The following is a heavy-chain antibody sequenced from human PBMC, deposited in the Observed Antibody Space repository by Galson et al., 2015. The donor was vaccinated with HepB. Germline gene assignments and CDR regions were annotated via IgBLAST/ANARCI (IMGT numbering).Heavy chain of an antibody. Sequence: SLRLSCAASGFTFSSYWMHWVRQAPEKGLVWVSRIDSDGSSTIYADSVKGRFTISRDNSKNTLYLQMNSLRAEDTAVYYCYGSGSSFHYWGQGTLVTVSS. CDR1: GFTFSSYW. CDR2: IDSDGSST. V-gene: IGHV3-74*01. CDR3: YGSGSSFHY. D-gene: IGHD3-10*01. J-gene: IGHJ4*02.